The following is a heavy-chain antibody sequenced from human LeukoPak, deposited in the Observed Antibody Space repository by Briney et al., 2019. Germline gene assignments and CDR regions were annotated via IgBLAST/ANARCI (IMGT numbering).Heavy chain of an antibody. V-gene: IGHV4-34*01. Sequence: PSETLSLTCAVYGGSFSGYYWSWIRQPPGKGLEWIGEIYYSGSTNYNPSLKSRVTISVDTSKNQFSLKVSSVTAADTAVYYCARLKNVVVPAARYYDYMDVWGKGTTVIVSS. CDR1: GGSFSGYY. J-gene: IGHJ6*03. D-gene: IGHD2-2*01. CDR2: IYYSGST. CDR3: ARLKNVVVPAARYYDYMDV.